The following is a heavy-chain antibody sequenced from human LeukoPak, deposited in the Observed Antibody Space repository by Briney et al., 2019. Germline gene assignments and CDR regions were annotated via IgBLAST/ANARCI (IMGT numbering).Heavy chain of an antibody. CDR3: ARSPYYYGSGSDYFFDY. J-gene: IGHJ4*02. D-gene: IGHD3-10*01. CDR2: ISSSADTI. CDR1: GFTFSDYY. V-gene: IGHV3-11*01. Sequence: GGSLRLSCAASGFTFSDYYMGWIRQAPGKGLEWVSYISSSADTIYYADSVKGRFTISRDTTKYSLYLQMNSLRAEDTAVYYCARSPYYYGSGSDYFFDYWGQGTLVTVSS.